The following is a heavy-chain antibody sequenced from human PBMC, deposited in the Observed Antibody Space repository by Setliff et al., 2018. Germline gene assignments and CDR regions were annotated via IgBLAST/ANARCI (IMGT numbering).Heavy chain of an antibody. CDR1: DVSISGYY. V-gene: IGHV4-4*08. Sequence: PSETLSLTCTVSDVSISGYYWSWIRQPPGKGLEWIGYIHSSGRSNYNPSLKSRVTTSIDRSRNQFSLTLSSVSAADMAVYYCARGLNTESWTPLYWSPGTLVTVSS. D-gene: IGHD2-15*01. J-gene: IGHJ4*02. CDR2: IHSSGRS. CDR3: ARGLNTESWTPLY.